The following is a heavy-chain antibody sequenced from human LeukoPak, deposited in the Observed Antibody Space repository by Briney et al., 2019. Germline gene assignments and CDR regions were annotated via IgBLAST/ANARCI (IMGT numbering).Heavy chain of an antibody. D-gene: IGHD6-19*01. CDR3: GRQGVAGSDY. Sequence: SETLSLTCTVSGGSISSYYWSWIRQPPGKGLEWIGYIYYSGSTNYNPSLKSRVTISVDTSKNQFSLNLSSVTAADTAVYYCGRQGVAGSDYWGQGTLVTVSS. J-gene: IGHJ4*02. V-gene: IGHV4-59*08. CDR2: IYYSGST. CDR1: GGSISSYY.